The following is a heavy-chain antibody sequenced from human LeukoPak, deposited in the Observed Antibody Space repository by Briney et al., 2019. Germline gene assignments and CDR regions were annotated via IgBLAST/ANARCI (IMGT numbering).Heavy chain of an antibody. V-gene: IGHV1-69*04. Sequence: SVTVSCKASGGTFSSYAISWVRQAPGQGLEWMGRIIPILGIANYAQKFQGRVTITADESTSTAYMELSSLRSEDTAVYYCARDRVVVVPAATTKGYYMDVWGKGTTVTVSS. D-gene: IGHD2-2*01. J-gene: IGHJ6*03. CDR1: GGTFSSYA. CDR2: IIPILGIA. CDR3: ARDRVVVVPAATTKGYYMDV.